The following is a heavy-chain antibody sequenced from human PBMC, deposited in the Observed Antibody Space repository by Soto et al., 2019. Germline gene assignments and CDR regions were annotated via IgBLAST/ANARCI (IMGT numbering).Heavy chain of an antibody. D-gene: IGHD2-15*01. CDR3: AIETLYCSGGSCYPMRHAFDI. Sequence: EVQLVESGGGLVKPGGSLRLSCAASGFTFSSYSMNWVRQALGKGLEWVSYISSSSSTIYYADSVKGGFTISRDNAKNSLYLQMNSLRAEDTAVYYCAIETLYCSGGSCYPMRHAFDIWGQGTMVTDSS. V-gene: IGHV3-48*01. CDR1: GFTFSSYS. CDR2: ISSSSSTI. J-gene: IGHJ3*02.